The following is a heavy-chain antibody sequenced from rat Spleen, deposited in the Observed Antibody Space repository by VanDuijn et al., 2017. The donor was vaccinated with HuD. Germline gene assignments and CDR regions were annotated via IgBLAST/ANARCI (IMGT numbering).Heavy chain of an antibody. D-gene: IGHD1-2*01. CDR1: GFTFSDHA. CDR2: IIYDGRST. V-gene: IGHV5-17*01. CDR3: TRDPAFSSFDY. J-gene: IGHJ2*01. Sequence: EVQLVESGGGLVQPGRSLKLSCAASGFTFSDHAMAWVRQFPKKGLEWVAIIIYDGRSTFYRDSVRDRFTISRYNAKSTLYLQLDSLRSEDTATYYCTRDPAFSSFDYWGQGVMVTVSS.